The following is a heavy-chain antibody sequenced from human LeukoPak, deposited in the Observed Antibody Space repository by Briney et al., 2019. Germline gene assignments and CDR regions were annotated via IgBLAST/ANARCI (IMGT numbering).Heavy chain of an antibody. D-gene: IGHD6-13*01. V-gene: IGHV3-21*01. CDR3: ARDRIAAAGILFDP. CDR2: ISSSSSYI. Sequence: GGSLRLSCAASGFTFSSYSMNWVRQAPGKGLEWVSSISSSSSYIYYADSVKGRFTISRDNAKNSLYLQMNSLRAEDTAVYYCARDRIAAAGILFDPWGQGTLVTVSS. J-gene: IGHJ5*02. CDR1: GFTFSSYS.